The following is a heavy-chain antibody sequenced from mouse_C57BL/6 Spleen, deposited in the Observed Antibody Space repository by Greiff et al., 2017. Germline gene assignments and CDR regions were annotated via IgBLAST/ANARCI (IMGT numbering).Heavy chain of an antibody. D-gene: IGHD2-2*01. CDR3: AREYGYDDYYAMDY. V-gene: IGHV1-82*01. CDR1: GYAFSRSW. Sequence: QVQLQQSGPELVKPGASVKISCKASGYAFSRSWMNWVKQRPGKGLEWIGRIYPGDGDTNYNGKVKGKATLPADKSSSTAYMQLSSLTSEDSAVYCCAREYGYDDYYAMDYWGQGTSVTVSS. CDR2: IYPGDGDT. J-gene: IGHJ4*01.